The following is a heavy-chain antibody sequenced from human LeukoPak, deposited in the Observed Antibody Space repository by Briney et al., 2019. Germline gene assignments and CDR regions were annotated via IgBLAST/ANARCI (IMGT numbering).Heavy chain of an antibody. D-gene: IGHD2-15*01. CDR3: ARLGWWYDS. CDR2: IYYSGST. CDR1: GGSISSSSYY. J-gene: IGHJ5*01. V-gene: IGHV4-39*01. Sequence: PSETLSLTCTVSGGSISSSSYYWGWIRQPPGKGLEWIGSIYYSGSTYYNPSLKSRVTISVDTSKNQFSLKLSSVTAADTAVYYCARLGWWYDSWAQGTLVTVSS.